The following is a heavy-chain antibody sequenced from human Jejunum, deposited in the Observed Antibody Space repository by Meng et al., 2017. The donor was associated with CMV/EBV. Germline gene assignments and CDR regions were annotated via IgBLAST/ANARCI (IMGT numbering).Heavy chain of an antibody. J-gene: IGHJ4*02. Sequence: VSGSSVMYYYWSWIRRSPEKGLEWIGYVSYSGTSYYSPSLKSRVTVSLDMSKSQFSLTLTSVTAADTAVYFCARDRGGLGKYFDYWGQGSLGTVSS. CDR3: ARDRGGLGKYFDY. CDR2: VSYSGTS. V-gene: IGHV4-59*02. D-gene: IGHD3-10*01. CDR1: GSSVMYYY.